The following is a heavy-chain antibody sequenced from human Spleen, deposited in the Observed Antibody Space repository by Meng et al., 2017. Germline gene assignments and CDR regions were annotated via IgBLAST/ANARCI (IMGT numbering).Heavy chain of an antibody. D-gene: IGHD2-21*01. CDR1: GGSISGGDYY. CDR3: ASFDHIPRRNYFDY. J-gene: IGHJ4*02. CDR2: IHFSGST. V-gene: IGHV4-30-4*01. Sequence: QVQLQESGPGLVKPSQTLYLTCPFFGGSISGGDYYWSWIRQPPGKGLEWIGYIHFSGSTYYNPSLNSRITISVDTSKNQFSLNLNSMTAADTAVYYCASFDHIPRRNYFDYWGQGTLVTVSS.